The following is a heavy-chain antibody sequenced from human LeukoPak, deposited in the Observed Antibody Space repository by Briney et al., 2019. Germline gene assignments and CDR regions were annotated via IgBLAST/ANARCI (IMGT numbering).Heavy chain of an antibody. D-gene: IGHD1-26*01. CDR1: GFTVSSNY. V-gene: IGHV3-30-3*01. CDR2: ISYDGTYK. J-gene: IGHJ4*02. CDR3: ARGFEEWELLGYFDY. Sequence: GGSLRLSCAASGFTVSSNYMSWVRQAPGKGLEWLAVISYDGTYKYYTESMKGRFTISRDNSMNTLYLQMNSLRAEDSAVYYCARGFEEWELLGYFDYWGQGTLVTVSS.